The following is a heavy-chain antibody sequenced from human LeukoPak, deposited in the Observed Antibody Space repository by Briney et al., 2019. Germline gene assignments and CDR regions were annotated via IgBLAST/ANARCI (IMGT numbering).Heavy chain of an antibody. CDR2: IYYSGST. D-gene: IGHD6-13*01. V-gene: IGHV4-39*01. CDR1: GGSISSGSYY. CDR3: ARQLTQQLVFDY. Sequence: SQTLSLTCTVSGGSISSGSYYWGWIRQPPGKGLEWIGSIYYSGSTYYNPSLKSRVTISVDTSKNQFSPKLSSVTAADTAVYYCARQLTQQLVFDYWGQGTLVTVSS. J-gene: IGHJ4*02.